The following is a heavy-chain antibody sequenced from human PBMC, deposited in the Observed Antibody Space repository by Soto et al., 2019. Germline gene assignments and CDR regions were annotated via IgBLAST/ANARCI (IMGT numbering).Heavy chain of an antibody. CDR3: ARGRSGTTYGGEFDY. CDR1: GFTFSSYA. J-gene: IGHJ4*02. D-gene: IGHD1-7*01. Sequence: HPGGSLRLSCAASGFTFSSYAMHWVRQAPGKGLEWVAVISYDGSNKYYADSVKGRFTISVDTSKNQFSLKLSSVTAADTAVHYCARGRSGTTYGGEFDYWGQGTQVTVSS. CDR2: ISYDGSNK. V-gene: IGHV3-30-3*01.